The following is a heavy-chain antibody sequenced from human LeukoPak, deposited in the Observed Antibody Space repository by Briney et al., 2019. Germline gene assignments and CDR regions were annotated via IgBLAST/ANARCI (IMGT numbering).Heavy chain of an antibody. J-gene: IGHJ4*02. Sequence: SETLSLTCTVSGGSISSSSYYWGWIRQPPGKGLEWIGSIYYSGSTYYNPSLKSRVTISVDTSKNQFSLKLSSVTAADTAVYYCARMVRGYQRTFDYWGQGTLVTVSS. CDR3: ARMVRGYQRTFDY. CDR2: IYYSGST. V-gene: IGHV4-39*07. CDR1: GGSISSSSYY. D-gene: IGHD3-22*01.